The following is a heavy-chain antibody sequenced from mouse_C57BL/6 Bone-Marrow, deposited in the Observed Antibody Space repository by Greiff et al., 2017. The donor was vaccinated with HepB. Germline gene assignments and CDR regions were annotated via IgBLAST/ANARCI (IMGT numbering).Heavy chain of an antibody. CDR2: ISSGGSYT. CDR3: ARHRYSYYFDY. V-gene: IGHV5-6*01. D-gene: IGHD2-12*01. Sequence: EVMLVESGGDLVKPGGSLKLSCAASGFTFSSYGMSWVRQTPDKRLEWGATISSGGSYTYYPDSVKGRFTISRDNAKNTLYLQMSSLKSEDTAMYYCARHRYSYYFDYWGQGTTLTVSS. J-gene: IGHJ2*01. CDR1: GFTFSSYG.